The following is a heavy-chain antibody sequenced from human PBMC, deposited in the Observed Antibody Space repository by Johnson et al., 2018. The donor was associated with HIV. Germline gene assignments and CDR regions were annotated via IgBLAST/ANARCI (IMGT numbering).Heavy chain of an antibody. Sequence: EVQLVESGGGLVKPGGSLRLSCAASGFTFSSYAMSWVRQAPGKGLEWVSAISGSGGSTYYADSVKGRFTISRDNSKNTLYLQMNSLRAEDTAVYYCAKWGSLAVAAIGNAFDIWGQGTMVTVSS. CDR3: AKWGSLAVAAIGNAFDI. CDR1: GFTFSSYA. D-gene: IGHD6-19*01. CDR2: ISGSGGST. V-gene: IGHV3-23*04. J-gene: IGHJ3*02.